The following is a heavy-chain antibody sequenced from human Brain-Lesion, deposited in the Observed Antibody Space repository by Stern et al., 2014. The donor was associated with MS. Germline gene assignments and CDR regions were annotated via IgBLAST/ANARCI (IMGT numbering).Heavy chain of an antibody. Sequence: VQLVQSGAELKKPGSSVKVSCKASGGTFGSYTVSWVRQAPGHGLEWMGKIIPILGVANYAPKFQGRVTITADKFTGTAYMEVTSLRSEDTAIYYCTTSPYGLDAWGQGTTVTVSS. CDR1: GGTFGSYT. CDR2: IIPILGVA. J-gene: IGHJ6*02. CDR3: TTSPYGLDA. D-gene: IGHD1-14*01. V-gene: IGHV1-69*09.